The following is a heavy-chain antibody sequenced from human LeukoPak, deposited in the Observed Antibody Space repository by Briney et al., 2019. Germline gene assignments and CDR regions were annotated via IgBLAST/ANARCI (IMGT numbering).Heavy chain of an antibody. J-gene: IGHJ6*03. CDR1: GGSISSSSYY. CDR2: IYYSGST. D-gene: IGHD4-17*01. CDR3: ARVYGDYYYYYYYMDV. Sequence: SETLSLTCTVSGGSISSSSYYWGWIRQPPGTGLEWIGSIYYSGSTYYNPSLKSRVTISVDTSKNQFSLKLSSVTAADTAVYYCARVYGDYYYYYYYMDVWGKGTTVTISS. V-gene: IGHV4-39*07.